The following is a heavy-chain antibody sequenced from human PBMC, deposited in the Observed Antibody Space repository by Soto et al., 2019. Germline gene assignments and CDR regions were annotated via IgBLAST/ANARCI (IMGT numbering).Heavy chain of an antibody. J-gene: IGHJ4*02. CDR3: ARESEDLTSNFDY. Sequence: RLSCAASGFTFTRYSMNWVRQAPGKGLEWVSSISSTTNYIYYGDSMKGRFTISRDNAKNSLYLEMSSLRAEDTAVYYCARESEDLTSNFDYWGQGTLVTVSS. CDR1: GFTFTRYS. V-gene: IGHV3-21*06. CDR2: ISSTTNYI.